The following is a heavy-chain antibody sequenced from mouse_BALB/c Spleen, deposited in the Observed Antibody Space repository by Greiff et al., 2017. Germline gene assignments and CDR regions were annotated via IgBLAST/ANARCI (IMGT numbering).Heavy chain of an antibody. Sequence: QVQLQQSGPELVKPGASVKISCKASGYAFSSSWMNWVKQRPGQGLEWIGRIYPGDGDTNYNGKFKGKATLTADKSSSTAYMQLSSLTSVDSAVYFCASSVNHYAMDYWGQGTSVTVSS. CDR3: ASSVNHYAMDY. J-gene: IGHJ4*01. CDR2: IYPGDGDT. V-gene: IGHV1-82*01. CDR1: GYAFSSSW. D-gene: IGHD6-1*01.